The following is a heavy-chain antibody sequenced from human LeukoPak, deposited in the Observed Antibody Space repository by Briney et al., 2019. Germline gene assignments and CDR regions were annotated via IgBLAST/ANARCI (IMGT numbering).Heavy chain of an antibody. D-gene: IGHD5-18*01. J-gene: IGHJ3*02. V-gene: IGHV5-51*01. Sequence: GESLKISCKVSGYSFSSYWIGWVRQMPGKGLEWMGIIYPGNSDTRYSPSFQGQVNISADRSISTAYLQWSSLKASDTAMYYCARQDTAMVDAFDIWGQGTMVTVSS. CDR2: IYPGNSDT. CDR3: ARQDTAMVDAFDI. CDR1: GYSFSSYW.